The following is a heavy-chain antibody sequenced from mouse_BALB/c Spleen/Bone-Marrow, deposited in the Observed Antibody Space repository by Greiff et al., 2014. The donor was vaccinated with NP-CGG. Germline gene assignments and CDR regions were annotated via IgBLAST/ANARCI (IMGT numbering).Heavy chain of an antibody. Sequence: LVESGAELMRPGASVKLSCKASGYTFTSYYLYWVKQRPGQGLEWIGEINPSNGGTNFNERFKSKASLTVDKSSSTAYMQLNSLTSEDSAVYYCTRRSLLSDYYSMDYWGQGTSVTVSS. J-gene: IGHJ4*01. CDR1: GYTFTSYY. V-gene: IGHV1S81*02. CDR3: TRRSLLSDYYSMDY. D-gene: IGHD2-10*01. CDR2: INPSNGGT.